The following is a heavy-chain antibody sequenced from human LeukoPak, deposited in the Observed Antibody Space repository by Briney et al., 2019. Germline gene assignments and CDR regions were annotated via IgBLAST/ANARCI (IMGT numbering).Heavy chain of an antibody. V-gene: IGHV1-46*01. CDR1: GYTFTSYY. CDR2: INPSGGST. D-gene: IGHD1/OR15-1a*01. J-gene: IGHJ4*02. CDR3: ARGRLEQRHFDY. Sequence: ASVKVSCKASGYTFTSYYMHWVRQAPGQGLEWMGIINPSGGSTSYAQKFQGRVTMTRDTSTSTVYVELSSLRSEDAAVYYCARGRLEQRHFDYWGQGTLVTVSS.